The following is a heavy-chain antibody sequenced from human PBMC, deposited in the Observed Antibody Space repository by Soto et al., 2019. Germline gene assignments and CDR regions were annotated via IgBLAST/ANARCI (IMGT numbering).Heavy chain of an antibody. Sequence: QVQLVESGGGLVKPGGSLRLSCAASGIVFSDYMSWVRQAPGKGREWLSYISGSGRTRDSADSVNGRFTIPRDHATNSLYLQMNNVRPEDTAVYYCARLPFPWGWVAPWGQGTVVTVSS. CDR3: ARLPFPWGWVAP. J-gene: IGHJ5*02. CDR2: ISGSGRTR. CDR1: GIVFSDY. D-gene: IGHD3-16*01. V-gene: IGHV3-11*01.